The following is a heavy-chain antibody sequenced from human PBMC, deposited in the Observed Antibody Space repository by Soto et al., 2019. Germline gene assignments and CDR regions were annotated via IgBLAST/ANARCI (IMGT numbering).Heavy chain of an antibody. CDR1: GFTFSSYG. Sequence: PGGSLRFSCAASGFTFSSYGMHWVRQAPGKGLEWVAVISYDGSNKYYADSVKGRFTISRDNSKNTLYLQMNSLRAEDTAVYYCAKDGRFSAFDIWGQGTMVTVSS. J-gene: IGHJ3*02. V-gene: IGHV3-30*18. CDR3: AKDGRFSAFDI. CDR2: ISYDGSNK. D-gene: IGHD3-16*01.